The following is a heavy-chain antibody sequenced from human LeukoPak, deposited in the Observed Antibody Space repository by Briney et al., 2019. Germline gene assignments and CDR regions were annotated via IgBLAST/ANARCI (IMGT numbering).Heavy chain of an antibody. CDR1: GGSFSGYY. CDR2: INHSGGT. V-gene: IGHV4-34*01. CDR3: ARHRSGYDSSGYYYDPFDY. Sequence: PSETLSLTCAVYGGSFSGYYWSWIRQPPGKGLEWIGEINHSGGTNYNPSLKSRVTISVDTSKNQFSLKLSSVTAADTAVYYCARHRSGYDSSGYYYDPFDYWGQGTLVTVSS. D-gene: IGHD3-22*01. J-gene: IGHJ4*02.